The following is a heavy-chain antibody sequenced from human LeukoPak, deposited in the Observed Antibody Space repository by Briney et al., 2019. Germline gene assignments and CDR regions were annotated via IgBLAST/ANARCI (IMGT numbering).Heavy chain of an antibody. CDR1: GFTFSSYS. V-gene: IGHV3-21*01. CDR2: ISSSSSYI. J-gene: IGHJ5*02. CDR3: ARDQGCSSTSCYDHWFDP. Sequence: GGSLRLSCAASGFTFSSYSMNWVRQAPGKGLEWVSSISSSSSYIYYADSVKGRFTISRDNAKNSLYLQMNSLRAEDTAVYYCARDQGCSSTSCYDHWFDPWGQGTLVTVPS. D-gene: IGHD2-2*01.